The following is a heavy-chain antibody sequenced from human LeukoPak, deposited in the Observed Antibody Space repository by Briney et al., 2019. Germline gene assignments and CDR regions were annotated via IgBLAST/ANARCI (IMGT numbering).Heavy chain of an antibody. CDR1: GGSLSGHY. D-gene: IGHD1-1*01. V-gene: IGHV4-59*11. Sequence: SETLSLTCTVSGGSLSGHYWSWIRQPPGKGLEWIGYIFYSGSTYYNPSLKSRVTISVDTSKNQFSLKLSSVTAADTAVYYCARVRARYNLDYWGQGTLVTVSS. CDR2: IFYSGST. CDR3: ARVRARYNLDY. J-gene: IGHJ4*02.